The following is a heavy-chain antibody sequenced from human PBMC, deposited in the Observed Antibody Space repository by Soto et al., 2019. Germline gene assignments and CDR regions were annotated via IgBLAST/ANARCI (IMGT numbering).Heavy chain of an antibody. V-gene: IGHV4-59*01. CDR1: GGSISSYY. Sequence: SETLSLTCTVSGGSISSYYWSWIRQPPGKGLEWIGYIYYSGSTNYNPSLKSRVTISVDTSKNQFSLKLSSVTAADTAVYYCARDFRVLVGEYYYYYGMDVWGQGTTVTVSS. CDR3: ARDFRVLVGEYYYYYGMDV. J-gene: IGHJ6*02. CDR2: IYYSGST. D-gene: IGHD2-15*01.